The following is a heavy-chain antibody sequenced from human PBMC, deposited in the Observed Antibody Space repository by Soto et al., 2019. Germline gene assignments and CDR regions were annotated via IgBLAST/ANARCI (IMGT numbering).Heavy chain of an antibody. CDR3: PRGTSTHY. CDR1: GYAFTTYG. J-gene: IGHJ4*02. V-gene: IGHV1-18*01. CDR2: ISAHNGNT. Sequence: QVHLVQSGAEVKKPGASVKVSCQGSGYAFTTYGITWVRQAPGHGLAWMGWISAHNGNTNYAQKVQRRATLTPDTSTRTAYTALSSMRNKNPVVYSGPRGTSTHYWGSGPLVRVSS. D-gene: IGHD3-10*01.